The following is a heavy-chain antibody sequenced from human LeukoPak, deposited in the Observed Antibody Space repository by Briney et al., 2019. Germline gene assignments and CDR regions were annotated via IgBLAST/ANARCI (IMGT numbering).Heavy chain of an antibody. D-gene: IGHD6-13*01. CDR3: AREGWDREAAAGEANY. CDR1: GYTFTSYY. V-gene: IGHV1-46*01. J-gene: IGHJ4*02. Sequence: ASVKVSCKASGYTFTSYYMHWVRQAPGQGLEWMGLINPTGGSTGYAQKFQGRVTMTRDTSISTAYMELSRLRSDDTAVYYCAREGWDREAAAGEANYWGQGTLVTVSS. CDR2: INPTGGST.